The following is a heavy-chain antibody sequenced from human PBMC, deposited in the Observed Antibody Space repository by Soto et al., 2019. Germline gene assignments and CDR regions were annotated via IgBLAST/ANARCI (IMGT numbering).Heavy chain of an antibody. J-gene: IGHJ5*02. V-gene: IGHV4-30-2*01. Sequence: QLQLQESGSGLVKPSQTLSLTCAVSGGSISSGGYSWSWIRQPPGKGLEWIGYIYHSGSTYYNPSLKSRVTISVDRSKNQFSLKLSSVAAADTAEYYCARVLSPNWFDPWGQGTLVTVSS. CDR2: IYHSGST. CDR3: ARVLSPNWFDP. CDR1: GGSISSGGYS. D-gene: IGHD3-16*02.